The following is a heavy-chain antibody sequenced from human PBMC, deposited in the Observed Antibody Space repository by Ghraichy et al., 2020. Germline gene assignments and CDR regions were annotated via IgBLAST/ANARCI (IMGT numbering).Heavy chain of an antibody. J-gene: IGHJ4*02. D-gene: IGHD3-10*01. V-gene: IGHV3-30*02. CDR3: ALLLWFGELVSHTFDY. CDR2: IRYDGSNK. CDR1: GFTFSSYG. Sequence: GSLRLSCAASGFTFSSYGMHWVRQAPGKGLEWVAFIRYDGSNKYYADSVKGRFTISRDNSKNTLYLQMNSLRAEDTAVYYCALLLWFGELVSHTFDYWGQGTLVTVSS.